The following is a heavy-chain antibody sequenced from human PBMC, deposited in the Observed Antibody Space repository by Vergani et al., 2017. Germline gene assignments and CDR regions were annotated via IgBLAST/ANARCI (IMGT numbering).Heavy chain of an antibody. Sequence: QVQLQQWGAGLLKPSETLSLTCAVYGGSFSGYYWTWIRQPPVKGLEWIGEINHSGSTNYNPSLKSRVTISVDMSKNQFSLRVSSVTAADTALYYCARGRYCSSTNCPSLLGDYGRDVWGQXP. V-gene: IGHV4-34*01. CDR3: ARGRYCSSTNCPSLLGDYGRDV. J-gene: IGHJ6*02. D-gene: IGHD2-2*01. CDR1: GGSFSGYY. CDR2: INHSGST.